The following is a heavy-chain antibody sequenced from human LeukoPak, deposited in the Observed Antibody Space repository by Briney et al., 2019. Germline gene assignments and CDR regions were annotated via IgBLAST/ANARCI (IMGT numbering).Heavy chain of an antibody. CDR3: ARVQRSQWLVQYYFDY. V-gene: IGHV1-2*02. CDR1: GCTFTGYY. CDR2: INPNSGGT. D-gene: IGHD6-19*01. Sequence: ASVKVSCKASGCTFTGYYMHWVRQAPGQGLEWMGWINPNSGGTNYAQKFQGRVTMTRDTSISTAYMELSRLRSDDTAVYYCARVQRSQWLVQYYFDYWGQGTLVTVSS. J-gene: IGHJ4*02.